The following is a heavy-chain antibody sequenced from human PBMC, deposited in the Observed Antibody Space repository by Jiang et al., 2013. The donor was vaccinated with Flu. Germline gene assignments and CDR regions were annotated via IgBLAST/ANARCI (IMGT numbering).Heavy chain of an antibody. D-gene: IGHD1-7*01. Sequence: GAEVKKPGASVRVSCKTSGFSFTTYHIHWVRQAPGQSLEWMGWVHSGSGDTIYSQKFQDRVTFTRDTSATTAYMEVRSLRSEDTAIYYCAAFPYVSAGTSHWGQGTLITVSS. V-gene: IGHV1-3*01. CDR3: AAFPYVSAGTSH. J-gene: IGHJ4*02. CDR2: VHSGSGDT. CDR1: GFSFTTYH.